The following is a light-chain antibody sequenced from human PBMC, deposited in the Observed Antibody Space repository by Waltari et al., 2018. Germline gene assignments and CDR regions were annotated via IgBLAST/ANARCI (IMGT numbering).Light chain of an antibody. CDR1: QSLSTY. CDR2: GAS. Sequence: DIQMTQSPSSLSVSVGDRVPITCRASQSLSTYLNWYQQKPGKAPKRLFYGASSLQSGVPSRFSGSGSGTDFTLTISSLQPEDFGTYYCQQSYSTPYTFGQGTKLEIK. V-gene: IGKV1-39*01. J-gene: IGKJ2*01. CDR3: QQSYSTPYT.